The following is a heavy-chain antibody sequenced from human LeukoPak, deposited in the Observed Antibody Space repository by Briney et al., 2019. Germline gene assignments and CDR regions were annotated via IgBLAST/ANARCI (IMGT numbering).Heavy chain of an antibody. Sequence: KAEGSLRLSCAASGFTFRSYSMNWVRQAPGKGLEWVSSISSSSSYIYYADSVKGRFTISRDNAKNSLYLQMNSLRAEDTAVYYCARAGIGGSSTSCDYWGQGTLVTVSS. V-gene: IGHV3-21*01. D-gene: IGHD2-2*01. CDR2: ISSSSSYI. J-gene: IGHJ4*02. CDR1: GFTFRSYS. CDR3: ARAGIGGSSTSCDY.